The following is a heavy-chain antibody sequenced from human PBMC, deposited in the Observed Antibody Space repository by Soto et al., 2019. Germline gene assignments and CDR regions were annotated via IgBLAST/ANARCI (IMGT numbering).Heavy chain of an antibody. CDR1: GYPVTAYY. V-gene: IGHV1-2*02. D-gene: IGHD3-3*01. J-gene: IGHJ3*02. CDR3: ARGGGVGVAGSAAFDM. CDR2: INPATGAA. Sequence: QLHLVQSGAVVKKPGASVTVSCSASGYPVTAYYMHWVRQAPGRGLEWMGGINPATGAAKYTQTVQGRVTKTRDTATSTVFTELRGLTSGDTAVFYCARGGGVGVAGSAAFDMWGQGTVVTVSS.